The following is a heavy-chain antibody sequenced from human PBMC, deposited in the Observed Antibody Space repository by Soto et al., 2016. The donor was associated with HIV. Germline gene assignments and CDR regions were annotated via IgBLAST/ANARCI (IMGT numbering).Heavy chain of an antibody. Sequence: EVQLVESGGGLVQPGGSLRLSCAASGFTFSKYKMNWVRQAPGKGLEWISDINYDGTIKNYADSVKGRFTISRDNAKNSLYLQMDSLRAGDTAVYYCARDGQWHPLDYWGQGTLVTVSS. V-gene: IGHV3-48*03. J-gene: IGHJ4*02. CDR3: ARDGQWHPLDY. CDR1: GFTFSKYK. D-gene: IGHD6-19*01. CDR2: INYDGTIK.